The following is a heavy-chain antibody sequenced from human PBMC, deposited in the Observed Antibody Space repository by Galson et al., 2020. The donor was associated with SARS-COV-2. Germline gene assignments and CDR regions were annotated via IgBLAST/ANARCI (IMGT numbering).Heavy chain of an antibody. V-gene: IGHV3-11*06. D-gene: IGHD3-10*01. J-gene: IGHJ4*02. CDR1: GFTFSDYY. Sequence: GESLKISCAASGFTFSDYYMSWIRQAPGKGLEWVSYISHSSTYIKYADSVKGRFTISRDNAKNSLYLQMNSLSAEDTAVYYCASDSKYYGSGSREFYFHYWGQGTLVTVSS. CDR3: ASDSKYYGSGSREFYFHY. CDR2: ISHSSTYI.